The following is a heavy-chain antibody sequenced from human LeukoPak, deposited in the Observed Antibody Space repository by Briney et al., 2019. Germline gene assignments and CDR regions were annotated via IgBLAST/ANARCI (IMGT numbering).Heavy chain of an antibody. D-gene: IGHD6-13*01. CDR3: ARLVVSTWYHEVLLGRDY. J-gene: IGHJ4*02. Sequence: SETLSLTCTVSGGSISSRPYYWGWIRQPPGKGLEWLVSFDYSGSTYCKPSLKSRVTISVDTSKNQFSLKLSSVTAADTAAYYCARLVVSTWYHEVLLGRDYWGQGTLVTVSS. CDR1: GGSISSRPYY. V-gene: IGHV4-39*01. CDR2: FDYSGST.